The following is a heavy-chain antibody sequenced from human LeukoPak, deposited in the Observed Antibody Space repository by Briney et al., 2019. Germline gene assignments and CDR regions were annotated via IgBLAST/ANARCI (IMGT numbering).Heavy chain of an antibody. CDR3: ARERLSCRGDCLDD. V-gene: IGHV3-48*03. D-gene: IGHD2-21*02. Sequence: GRSQRLPCAASGFIFSDYEMNWVSQAPAKGLEGVSYLNSGGDDIFYADSVKGRFTIYRDNAENSLILQMNSLRAEDTALYYCARERLSCRGDCLDDWGQGTLVTVSS. CDR1: GFIFSDYE. CDR2: LNSGGDDI. J-gene: IGHJ4*02.